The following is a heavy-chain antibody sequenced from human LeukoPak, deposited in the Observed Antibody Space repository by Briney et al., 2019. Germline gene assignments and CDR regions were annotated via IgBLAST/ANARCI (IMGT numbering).Heavy chain of an antibody. D-gene: IGHD6-19*01. V-gene: IGHV4-39*01. Sequence: SETLSLTCTVSGGSISSSSYYWGWIRQPPGKGLEWIGSIYYSGSTYYNPSLKSRVTISVDTSKSQFSLKLSSVTAADTAVYYCARQEARSSGWYFISYWGQGTLVTVSS. J-gene: IGHJ4*02. CDR3: ARQEARSSGWYFISY. CDR2: IYYSGST. CDR1: GGSISSSSYY.